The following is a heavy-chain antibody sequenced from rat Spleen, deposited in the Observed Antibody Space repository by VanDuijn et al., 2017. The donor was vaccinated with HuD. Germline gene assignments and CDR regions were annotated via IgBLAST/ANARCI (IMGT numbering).Heavy chain of an antibody. V-gene: IGHV3-3*01. Sequence: EVLLQESGPGLVKPSQSLSLACSVTFYSITSSYRWNWIRKFPGNKLEWMGYINSAGSTNYNPPLKSQISITRDTSKNQFFLQLTSVTTEDTATYYCARRGLQSYYFDYWGQGVMVTVSS. CDR3: ARRGLQSYYFDY. CDR1: FYSITSSYR. CDR2: INSAGST. D-gene: IGHD1-1*01. J-gene: IGHJ2*01.